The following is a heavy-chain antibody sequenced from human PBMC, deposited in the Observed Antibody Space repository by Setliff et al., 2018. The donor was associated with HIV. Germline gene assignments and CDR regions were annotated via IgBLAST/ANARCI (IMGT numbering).Heavy chain of an antibody. CDR1: GFTSSSYS. V-gene: IGHV3-21*01. CDR3: ARVWLGNSGVYYFDY. D-gene: IGHD6-19*01. CDR2: ITSSNFI. J-gene: IGHJ4*02. Sequence: GGSLRLSCAASGFTSSSYSINWVRQAPGAGLEWVSSITSSNFIYYADSVKGRFTISRDNAKNSLYLQMNSLRAEDTAVYYCARVWLGNSGVYYFDYWGQGTLVTVSS.